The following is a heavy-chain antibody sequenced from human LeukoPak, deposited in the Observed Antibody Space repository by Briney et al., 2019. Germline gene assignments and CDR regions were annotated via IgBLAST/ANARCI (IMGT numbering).Heavy chain of an antibody. V-gene: IGHV3-23*01. Sequence: GGSLRLSCAASGFTFSSYAMSWVRQAPGKGLEWVSSIGAGDKYTYYGDSVKGRFTISRDNSKNTLYLQMNSLRAEDTAVYYCARSRSVRELDYWGQGTLVTVSS. CDR1: GFTFSSYA. CDR3: ARSRSVRELDY. D-gene: IGHD1-1*01. J-gene: IGHJ4*02. CDR2: IGAGDKYT.